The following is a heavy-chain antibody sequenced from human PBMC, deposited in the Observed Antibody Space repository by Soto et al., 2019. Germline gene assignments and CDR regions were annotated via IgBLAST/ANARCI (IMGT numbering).Heavy chain of an antibody. Sequence: SGPTLVNPTQTLTLTCTFSGFSLSTSGVGVGWIRQPPGKALEWLALIYWDDDKRYSPSLKSRLTITKDTSKNQVVLTMTNMVPADTATYYCAHDYGLGSYYFNGEDLERYNWFDPCGQGTLVTVSS. CDR1: GFSLSTSGVG. CDR2: IYWDDDK. V-gene: IGHV2-5*02. D-gene: IGHD3-10*01. J-gene: IGHJ5*02. CDR3: AHDYGLGSYYFNGEDLERYNWFDP.